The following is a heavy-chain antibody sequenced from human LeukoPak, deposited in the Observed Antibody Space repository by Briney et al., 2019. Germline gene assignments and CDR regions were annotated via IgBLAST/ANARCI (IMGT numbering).Heavy chain of an antibody. CDR1: GYSFTSYW. D-gene: IGHD6-13*01. V-gene: IGHV5-51*01. CDR3: ATVPRIPAVGNTEYFQY. CDR2: VNPADSDT. Sequence: GEPLKISCKGSGYSFTSYWIAWVRQMPGKGLEWMGIVNPADSDTRYSPSFQGQVTISVDKSISTAYLQWSSLQASDTAMYYCATVPRIPAVGNTEYFQYWGQGTLVTVSS. J-gene: IGHJ1*01.